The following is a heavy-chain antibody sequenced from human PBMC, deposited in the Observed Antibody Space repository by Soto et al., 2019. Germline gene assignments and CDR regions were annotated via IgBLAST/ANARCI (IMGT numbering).Heavy chain of an antibody. CDR1: GFDFEDYA. CDR2: TNSDGTDS. CDR3: AKSLYYYDSSPLDH. J-gene: IGHJ1*01. D-gene: IGHD3-22*01. Sequence: GGSVRLDCADAGFDFEDYAMHWVRQVPGKGLEWVSLTNSDGTDSYYVDSVKGRFTISRDNAKTTLYLQMDRLRPEDTALYFCAKSLYYYDSSPLDHWGQGTLVTVSS. V-gene: IGHV3-43D*04.